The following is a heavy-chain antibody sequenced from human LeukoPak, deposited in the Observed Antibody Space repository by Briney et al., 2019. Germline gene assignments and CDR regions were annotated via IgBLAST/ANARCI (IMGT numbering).Heavy chain of an antibody. CDR1: GGSISSYY. J-gene: IGHJ3*02. CDR2: IYYSGST. Sequence: KTSETLSLTCTVSGGSISSYYWSWIRQPPGKGLEWIGDIYYSGSTNYNPSLKSRVTISVDTSKNQFSLKLSSVTAADTAVYYCARDPKRRAFDIWGQGTMVTVSS. CDR3: ARDPKRRAFDI. D-gene: IGHD1-1*01. V-gene: IGHV4-59*01.